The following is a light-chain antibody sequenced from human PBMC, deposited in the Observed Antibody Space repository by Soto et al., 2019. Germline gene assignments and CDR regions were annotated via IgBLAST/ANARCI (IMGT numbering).Light chain of an antibody. Sequence: ALTQPASVSGSPGQSITISCTGTSSDVGGYNYVSWYQHHPGKAPKLMIYDVSNRPSGVSNRFSGSKSGNTASLIISGLQAEDEADYYCSSYTSSSTLPTYVFGTGTKVTVL. CDR1: SSDVGGYNY. V-gene: IGLV2-14*03. CDR3: SSYTSSSTLPTYV. J-gene: IGLJ1*01. CDR2: DVS.